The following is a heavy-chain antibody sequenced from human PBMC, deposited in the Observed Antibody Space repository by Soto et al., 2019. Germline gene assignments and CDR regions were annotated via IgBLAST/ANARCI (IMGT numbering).Heavy chain of an antibody. V-gene: IGHV3-23*01. CDR3: AKAVSGAVTPYFDS. CDR1: GFTFTDHA. CDR2: ISASAGTT. J-gene: IGHJ4*02. Sequence: EVQLLESGGALVLAGGCLRLSCEAYGFTFTDHAMGWVRQAPGKGLEWVSLISASAGTTYYADSVRGRFTVSRDNAKSTLYLQMNSLRAEDTALYFCAKAVSGAVTPYFDSWGQGSQVTVSS. D-gene: IGHD4-17*01.